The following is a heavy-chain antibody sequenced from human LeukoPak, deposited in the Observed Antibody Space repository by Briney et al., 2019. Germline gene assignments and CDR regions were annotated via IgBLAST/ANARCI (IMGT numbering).Heavy chain of an antibody. J-gene: IGHJ4*02. CDR1: GFTFSSYW. V-gene: IGHV3-7*01. Sequence: GGSLRLSCAASGFTFSSYWLSWVRQAPGKGLEWVANIKQDGSEKYYVDSVKGRFTISRDSAKNSLFLQMNSLRAEDTAVYYCARYRDILAAQRGAFDFWGQGTLVTVSS. CDR2: IKQDGSEK. D-gene: IGHD2-2*01. CDR3: ARYRDILAAQRGAFDF.